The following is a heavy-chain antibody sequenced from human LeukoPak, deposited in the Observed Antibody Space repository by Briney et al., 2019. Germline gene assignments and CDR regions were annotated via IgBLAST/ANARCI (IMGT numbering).Heavy chain of an antibody. CDR3: AREPPYSNSWTDFDS. CDR1: GFTFSNFE. V-gene: IGHV3-48*01. J-gene: IGHJ4*02. Sequence: GGSLRLSCAASGFTFSNFEMNWVRQIPGKGLEWLSFITRSSRIIYYADSVKGRFTISRDNAKNSLFLKMNSLRAEDTAVYYCAREPPYSNSWTDFDSWGQGTLVTVSS. D-gene: IGHD6-13*01. CDR2: ITRSSRII.